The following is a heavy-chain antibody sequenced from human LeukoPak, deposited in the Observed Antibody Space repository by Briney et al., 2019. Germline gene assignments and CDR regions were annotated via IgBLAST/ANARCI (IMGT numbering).Heavy chain of an antibody. CDR3: ARGGIAARPVDY. V-gene: IGHV1-69*13. CDR1: GGTFSSYA. CDR2: IIPIFGTA. Sequence: SVKVSCKASGGTFSSYAISWVRQAPGQGLEWMGGIIPIFGTANYAQKFQGRVTITADESTSTAYMEPSSLRSEDTAVYYCARGGIAARPVDYWGQGTLVTVSS. J-gene: IGHJ4*02. D-gene: IGHD6-6*01.